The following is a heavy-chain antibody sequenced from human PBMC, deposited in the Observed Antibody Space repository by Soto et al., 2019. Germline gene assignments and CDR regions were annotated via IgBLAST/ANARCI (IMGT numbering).Heavy chain of an antibody. CDR1: GGSFSGFY. CDR3: ARRGTKGRDPYYLDY. Sequence: PSETLSLTCAVYGGSFSGFYWNWIRQPPGKGLEWIGEINHSGSTNYNPSLKSRVTISVDTSTNTAFLQWHSLKAADSAFYFCARRGTKGRDPYYLDYWGQGTRVTVSS. D-gene: IGHD1-1*01. J-gene: IGHJ4*02. V-gene: IGHV4-34*01. CDR2: INHSGST.